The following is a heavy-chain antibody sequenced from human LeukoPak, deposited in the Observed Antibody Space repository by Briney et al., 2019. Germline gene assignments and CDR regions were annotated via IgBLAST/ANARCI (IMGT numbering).Heavy chain of an antibody. CDR3: ARRSSIMGSYLYYFDY. V-gene: IGHV4-59*01. CDR2: IYYSGST. D-gene: IGHD1-26*01. CDR1: GGSISPYY. Sequence: PSETLSLTCTVSGGSISPYYWSWIRQPPGKGLEWIGYIYYSGSTNYNPSLKSRVTISVDTSKNQFSLKLSSVTAADTAVYYCARRSSIMGSYLYYFDYWGQGTLVTVSS. J-gene: IGHJ4*02.